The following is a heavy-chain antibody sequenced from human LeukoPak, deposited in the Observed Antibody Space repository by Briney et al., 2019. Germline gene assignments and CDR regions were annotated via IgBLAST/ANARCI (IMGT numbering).Heavy chain of an antibody. J-gene: IGHJ5*02. D-gene: IGHD2-2*01. CDR2: ISAYNGNT. CDR3: ASVLDGPAATHNWFDP. Sequence: GASVKVSCKASGYTFTSYGISWVRQAPGQGLEWMGWISAYNGNTNYAQKLQGRVTMTTDTSTSTAYMELRSLRSDDTAVYYCASVLDGPAATHNWFDPWGQGTLVTVSS. CDR1: GYTFTSYG. V-gene: IGHV1-18*01.